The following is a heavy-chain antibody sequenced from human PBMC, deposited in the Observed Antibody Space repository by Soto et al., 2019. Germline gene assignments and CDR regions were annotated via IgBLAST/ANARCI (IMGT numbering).Heavy chain of an antibody. Sequence: QVQLVESGGGVVQPGSSLRLLCAASGFTFSEYGMHWVRQAPGKGLEWLAVIVREGTEQYYPVSVKGRFTISRDNSKNTLYLQMTRPRVDDTAVDYCAIDDDYPDNGFDYWGQGTLLTVSS. CDR3: AIDDDYPDNGFDY. CDR1: GFTFSEYG. D-gene: IGHD4-17*01. CDR2: IVREGTEQ. J-gene: IGHJ4*02. V-gene: IGHV3-33*01.